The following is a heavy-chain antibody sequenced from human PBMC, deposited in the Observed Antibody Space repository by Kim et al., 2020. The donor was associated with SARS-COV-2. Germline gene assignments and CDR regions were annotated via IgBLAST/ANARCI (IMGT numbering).Heavy chain of an antibody. V-gene: IGHV1-69*01. J-gene: IGHJ4*02. Sequence: NSAQKSQGRVTITADESTSTAYMELSSLRSEDTAVYYCARYRIAVAGIDYWGQGTLVTVSS. CDR3: ARYRIAVAGIDY. D-gene: IGHD6-19*01.